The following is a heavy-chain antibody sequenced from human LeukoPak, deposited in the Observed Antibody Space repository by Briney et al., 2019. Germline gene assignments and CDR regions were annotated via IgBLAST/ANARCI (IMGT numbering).Heavy chain of an antibody. CDR2: IYKSGST. J-gene: IGHJ4*02. Sequence: SETLSLTCTVSGGSISSGTYYWSWIRQPAGKGLEWIGRIYKSGSTNYNPSLKSRVTISVDTSKNQFSLKLSSVTAADTAVYYCARGSEWLIGMTYYFDYWGQGTLVTVSS. D-gene: IGHD6-19*01. CDR3: ARGSEWLIGMTYYFDY. V-gene: IGHV4-61*02. CDR1: GGSISSGTYY.